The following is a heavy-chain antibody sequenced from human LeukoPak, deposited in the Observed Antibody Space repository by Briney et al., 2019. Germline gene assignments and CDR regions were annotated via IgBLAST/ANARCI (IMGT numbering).Heavy chain of an antibody. V-gene: IGHV1-2*02. CDR3: ARDRTTVTTGYYGMDV. Sequence: ASVKVSCKASGYTFTDYYMDWVRQAPGQGLEWMGWINPNSGSTNYAQKFQGRVTLTRDTSIITAYMELTRLRSDDTAMYYCARDRTTVTTGYYGMDVWGQGTTLTVSS. CDR1: GYTFTDYY. D-gene: IGHD4-17*01. CDR2: INPNSGST. J-gene: IGHJ6*02.